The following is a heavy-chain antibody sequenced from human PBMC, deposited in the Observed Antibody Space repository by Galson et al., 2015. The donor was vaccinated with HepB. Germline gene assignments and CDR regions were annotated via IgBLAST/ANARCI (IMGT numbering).Heavy chain of an antibody. CDR3: ARGDYYDSSGLTPPTDY. CDR1: GFTFSSYE. CDR2: ISSSGSTI. D-gene: IGHD3-22*01. Sequence: SLRLSCAASGFTFSSYEMNWVRQAPGQGQVWVSYISSSGSTIYYADSVKGRFTISRDNAKNSLYLQMNSLRAEDTAVYYCARGDYYDSSGLTPPTDYWGQGTLVTVSS. V-gene: IGHV3-48*03. J-gene: IGHJ4*02.